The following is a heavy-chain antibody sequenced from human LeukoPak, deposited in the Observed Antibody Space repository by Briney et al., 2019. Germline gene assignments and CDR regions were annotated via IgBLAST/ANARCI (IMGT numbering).Heavy chain of an antibody. D-gene: IGHD6-13*01. CDR2: IYSGGST. J-gene: IGHJ4*02. V-gene: IGHV3-53*01. CDR1: GCTVSSNY. Sequence: PGGSLRLSCAASGCTVSSNYMSWVRQAPGKGLEWVSVIYSGGSTYYADSVTARFTIARDNSKTTLSLQMNSLRAEDTAVYYCARGLIAAAGTCFDSWGQGTLVTVSS. CDR3: ARGLIAAAGTCFDS.